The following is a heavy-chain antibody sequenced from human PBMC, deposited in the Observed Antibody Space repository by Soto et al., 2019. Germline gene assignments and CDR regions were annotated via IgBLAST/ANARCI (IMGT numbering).Heavy chain of an antibody. CDR1: GGSFSGYY. V-gene: IGHV4-34*01. CDR3: AREKTVSFYYYYYYMDV. CDR2: INHSGST. Sequence: SXXTLSLPCAVYGGSFSGYYWRWILQPPGKGLEWIGEINHSGSTNYNPSLKSRVTISVDTSKNQFSLKLSSVTAADQAVYYCAREKTVSFYYYYYYMDVWGKGTTVTVSS. J-gene: IGHJ6*03. D-gene: IGHD4-17*01.